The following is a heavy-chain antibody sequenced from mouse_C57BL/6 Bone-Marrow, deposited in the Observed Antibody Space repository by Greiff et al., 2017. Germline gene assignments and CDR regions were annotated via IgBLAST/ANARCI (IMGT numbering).Heavy chain of an antibody. D-gene: IGHD2-10*01. CDR3: TSEGLLYYAMDY. Sequence: EVKLVESGEGLVKPGGSLKLSCAASGFTFSSYAMSWVRQTPEKRLEWVAYISSGGDYIYYANTVKGRFTISRDNARNTLCLQMSSLKSEDTAMYYGTSEGLLYYAMDYWGQGTSVTVSS. V-gene: IGHV5-9-1*02. CDR1: GFTFSSYA. CDR2: ISSGGDYI. J-gene: IGHJ4*01.